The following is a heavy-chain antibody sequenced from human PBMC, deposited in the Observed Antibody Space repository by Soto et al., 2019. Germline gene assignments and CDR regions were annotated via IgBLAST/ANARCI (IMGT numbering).Heavy chain of an antibody. CDR2: IRGNNGDT. Sequence: HPGWSLRLSCAASGFTFSFCAMSWVRQAPGKGLEWVSSIRGNNGDTYYADSVKGRFTISRDNSKNTLYLQMNSLRVEDTAVYYCANVHSDAYSYIDNWCQGDLVTVSS. J-gene: IGHJ4*02. V-gene: IGHV3-23*01. CDR3: ANVHSDAYSYIDN. D-gene: IGHD3-16*01. CDR1: GFTFSFCA.